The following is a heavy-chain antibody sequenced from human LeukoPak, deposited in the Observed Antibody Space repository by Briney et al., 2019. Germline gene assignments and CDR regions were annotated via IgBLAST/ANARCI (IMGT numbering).Heavy chain of an antibody. CDR3: TRVGYIDEGIDY. J-gene: IGHJ4*02. V-gene: IGHV3-7*04. D-gene: IGHD5-24*01. Sequence: GGSLRLSCVASGFPFSSYWMTWVRQAPGKGLEWVANIKQDGSKKSYVDSVKGRFTISRDNAKNSLYLQMNSLRAEDTAIYYCTRVGYIDEGIDYWGQGTLVTVSP. CDR2: IKQDGSKK. CDR1: GFPFSSYW.